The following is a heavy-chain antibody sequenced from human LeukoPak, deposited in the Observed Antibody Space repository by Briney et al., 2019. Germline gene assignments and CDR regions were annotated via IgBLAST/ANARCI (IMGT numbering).Heavy chain of an antibody. CDR1: GDSVSSNSAA. D-gene: IGHD3-10*01. Sequence: SQTLSLTCAISGDSVSSNSAAWNWIRQSPSRGLEWLGRTYYRSKWYNGSAVSVKSRITINPDTSKNQFSLQLNSVTPEDTAVYYCARLSYISTVRGGFDYWGQGILVTVSS. CDR2: TYYRSKWYN. V-gene: IGHV6-1*01. J-gene: IGHJ4*02. CDR3: ARLSYISTVRGGFDY.